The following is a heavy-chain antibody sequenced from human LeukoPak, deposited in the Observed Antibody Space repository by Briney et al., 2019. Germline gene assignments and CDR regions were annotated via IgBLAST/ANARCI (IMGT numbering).Heavy chain of an antibody. CDR1: GFTFSNY. Sequence: SGGSLRLSCAASGFTFSNYMHWVRQAPGKGLVWVSRINSDGSSTNYADSVKGRFTISRDNAKNSLYLQMDSLRVEDTAVYYCARDEGRYGLDVWGTGTTVIVSS. CDR2: INSDGSST. V-gene: IGHV3-74*01. J-gene: IGHJ6*04. CDR3: ARDEGRYGLDV.